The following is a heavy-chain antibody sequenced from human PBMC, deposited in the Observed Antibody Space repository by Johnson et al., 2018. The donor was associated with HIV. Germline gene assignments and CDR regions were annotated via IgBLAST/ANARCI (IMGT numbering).Heavy chain of an antibody. J-gene: IGHJ3*02. CDR1: GFTVSSNY. Sequence: VQLVESGGGLIQPVGSLRLSCAGSGFTVSSNYMSWVRQAPGKGLEWVSVIYRGGNTYYADSVNGRFTISRDNSKNTLYLQKNSLRAEDTAVYYCASDNGGTKDAFDMWGQGTMVTVSS. CDR3: ASDNGGTKDAFDM. V-gene: IGHV3-53*01. CDR2: IYRGGNT. D-gene: IGHD3-10*01.